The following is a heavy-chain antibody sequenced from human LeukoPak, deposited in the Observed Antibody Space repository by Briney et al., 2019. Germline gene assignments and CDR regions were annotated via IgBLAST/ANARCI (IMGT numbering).Heavy chain of an antibody. V-gene: IGHV3-30*02. D-gene: IGHD5-24*01. CDR1: GFTFSSYG. J-gene: IGHJ6*03. Sequence: GGSLRLSCVASGFTFSSYGMHWVRQAPGKGLEWVSFIRYDGSNKYYADSVKGRLTISRDNSKNTLYLQMNSLRAEDTAVYYCARGIEMATVGVGSYYYYMDVWGKGTTVTVSS. CDR3: ARGIEMATVGVGSYYYYMDV. CDR2: IRYDGSNK.